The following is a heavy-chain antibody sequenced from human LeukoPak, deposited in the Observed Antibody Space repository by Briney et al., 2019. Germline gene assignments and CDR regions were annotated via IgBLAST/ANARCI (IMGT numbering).Heavy chain of an antibody. D-gene: IGHD1-26*01. V-gene: IGHV3-7*01. Sequence: GGSLRLSCAASGFTFSRFWMNWVRQAPGKGLEWVASIKQDGSEKYYVDSVKGRFTISRDNAKNSLYLQMNSLRVEDTSIYYCARVDSGTYDIWLDPWGQGTLVTVSS. CDR2: IKQDGSEK. CDR3: ARVDSGTYDIWLDP. CDR1: GFTFSRFW. J-gene: IGHJ5*02.